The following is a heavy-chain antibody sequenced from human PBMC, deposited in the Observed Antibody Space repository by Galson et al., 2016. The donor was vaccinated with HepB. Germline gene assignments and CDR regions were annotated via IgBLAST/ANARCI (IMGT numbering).Heavy chain of an antibody. Sequence: LSLTCTVSGGSISSSSYYWNWIRQPPGKGLEWIGYIYYSGSTNYNPSLKSRVTISVDTSKNQFSLKLSSVTAADTAVYYCARASPRDSSGWYPDAFDIWGQGTMVTVSS. D-gene: IGHD6-19*01. J-gene: IGHJ3*02. V-gene: IGHV4-61*01. CDR2: IYYSGST. CDR3: ARASPRDSSGWYPDAFDI. CDR1: GGSISSSSYY.